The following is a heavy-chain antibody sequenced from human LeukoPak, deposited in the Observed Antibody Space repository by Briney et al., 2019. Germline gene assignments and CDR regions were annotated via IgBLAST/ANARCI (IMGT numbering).Heavy chain of an antibody. CDR2: ISSSGSTI. J-gene: IGHJ3*02. CDR1: GFTFSDYY. Sequence: PGGSLRLSCAASGFTFSDYYMSWIRQAPGKGLEWVSYISSSGSTIYYADSVKGRFTISRDNAKNSLYLQMNGLRAEDTAVYYCARDLTLNYYDSSGYYSLDAFDIWGQGTMVTVSS. CDR3: ARDLTLNYYDSSGYYSLDAFDI. V-gene: IGHV3-11*04. D-gene: IGHD3-22*01.